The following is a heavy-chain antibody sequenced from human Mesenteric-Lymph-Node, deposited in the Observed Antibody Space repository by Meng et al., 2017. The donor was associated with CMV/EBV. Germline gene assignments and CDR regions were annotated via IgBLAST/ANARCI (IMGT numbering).Heavy chain of an antibody. D-gene: IGHD3-16*02. J-gene: IGHJ5*02. CDR1: GYTFTGYY. Sequence: ASVKVSCKASGYTFTGYYMHWVRQATGQGPEWMGWMNPNSGNTGYAQKFQGRVTMTRNTSISTAYMELSSLRSDDTAVYYCARGVNPDWFDPWGQGTLVTVSS. V-gene: IGHV1-8*02. CDR3: ARGVNPDWFDP. CDR2: MNPNSGNT.